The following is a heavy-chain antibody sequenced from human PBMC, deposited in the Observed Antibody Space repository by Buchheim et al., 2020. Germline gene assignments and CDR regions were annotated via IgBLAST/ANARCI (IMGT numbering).Heavy chain of an antibody. Sequence: QVQLVESGGGVVQPGRSLRLSCAASGFTFSSYGMHWVRQAPGKGLEWVAVIWYDGSNKYYADSVKGRFTISRDNAKNYLYLQMNSLRAEDTAVYYCARGGVGVPAAMRWFDPWGQGTL. CDR1: GFTFSSYG. J-gene: IGHJ5*02. CDR3: ARGGVGVPAAMRWFDP. V-gene: IGHV3-33*01. D-gene: IGHD2-2*01. CDR2: IWYDGSNK.